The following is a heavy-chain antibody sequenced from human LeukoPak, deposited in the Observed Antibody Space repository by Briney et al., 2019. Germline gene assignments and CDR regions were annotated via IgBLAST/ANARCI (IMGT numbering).Heavy chain of an antibody. CDR2: IYYSGST. CDR3: ARSYYGSGSYTI. J-gene: IGHJ3*02. CDR1: GGSISSYY. V-gene: IGHV4-59*12. D-gene: IGHD3-10*01. Sequence: SETLSLTCTVSGGSISSYYWSWIRQPPGKGLEWIGYIYYSGSTNYNPSLKSRVTISVDTSKNQFSLKLSSVTAADTAVYYCARSYYGSGSYTIWGQGTMVTVSS.